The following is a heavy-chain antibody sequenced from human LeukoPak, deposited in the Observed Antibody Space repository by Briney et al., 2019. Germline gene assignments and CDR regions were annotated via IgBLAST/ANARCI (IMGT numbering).Heavy chain of an antibody. CDR1: GYTLTELS. CDR2: FDPEDGET. V-gene: IGHV1-24*01. J-gene: IGHJ6*03. D-gene: IGHD6-13*01. CDR3: ARDFGAADYYYMDV. Sequence: ASVKVSCKVSGYTLTELSMHWVRQAPGKGLEWMGGFDPEDGETIYAQKFQGRVTMTEDTSTDTAYMELSSLRSDDTAVYYCARDFGAADYYYMDVWGKGTTVTVSS.